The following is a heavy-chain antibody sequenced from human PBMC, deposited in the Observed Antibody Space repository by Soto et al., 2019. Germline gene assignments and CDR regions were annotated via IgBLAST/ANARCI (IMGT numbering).Heavy chain of an antibody. Sequence: SETLSLTCAVSGGSISSSNWWSWVRQPPGKGLEWIGEIYQSGSANYNPSLKSRVTISVDKPKNQFSLKLSSVTAADTAVYYCARDPRVVATTYYFDYWGQGTLVTVSS. V-gene: IGHV4-4*02. CDR3: ARDPRVVATTYYFDY. CDR2: IYQSGSA. J-gene: IGHJ4*02. D-gene: IGHD5-12*01. CDR1: GGSISSSNW.